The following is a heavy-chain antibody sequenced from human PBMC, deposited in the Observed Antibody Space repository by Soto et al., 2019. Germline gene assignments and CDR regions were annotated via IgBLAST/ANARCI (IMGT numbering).Heavy chain of an antibody. CDR2: INAANGNT. J-gene: IGHJ4*02. Sequence: QVQLVQSGAEVKKPGASVKVSCKASGYTFTNYAIHWVRQPPGQRLEWMGWINAANGNTKYSRKFQGRVTLTGDTSATTAYMELSSLISEDTALYYCARTSLFDYWGQGTLVTVSS. V-gene: IGHV1-3*01. CDR3: ARTSLFDY. CDR1: GYTFTNYA.